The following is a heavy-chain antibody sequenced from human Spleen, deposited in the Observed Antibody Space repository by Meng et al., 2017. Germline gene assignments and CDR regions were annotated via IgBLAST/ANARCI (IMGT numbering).Heavy chain of an antibody. V-gene: IGHV1-2*06. J-gene: IGHJ4*02. CDR3: ARDEDISAAGKLFGDY. Sequence: QVQPVQSGAEVKEPGASVKVSCKPSGYPFTAYYIHWVRQAPGQGLEWMGRIDPKSGDTHYAQRFQGRVTMTGDTSISTAYMELSGLRSDDTAVYYCARDEDISAAGKLFGDYWGQGTLVTVSS. CDR1: GYPFTAYY. CDR2: IDPKSGDT. D-gene: IGHD6-13*01.